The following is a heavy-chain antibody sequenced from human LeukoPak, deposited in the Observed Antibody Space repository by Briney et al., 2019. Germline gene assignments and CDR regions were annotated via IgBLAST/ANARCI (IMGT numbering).Heavy chain of an antibody. D-gene: IGHD3-3*01. J-gene: IGHJ4*02. CDR3: ARGGFTYYDFWSAYYTADY. Sequence: PGGSLRLSCAAAGFTFSSYGMHWVRQAPGKGLEWVAVIWYDGSNKYYADSVKGRFTISRDNSKNTLYLQMNSLRAEDTAVYYCARGGFTYYDFWSAYYTADYWGQGTLVTVSS. CDR2: IWYDGSNK. CDR1: GFTFSSYG. V-gene: IGHV3-33*01.